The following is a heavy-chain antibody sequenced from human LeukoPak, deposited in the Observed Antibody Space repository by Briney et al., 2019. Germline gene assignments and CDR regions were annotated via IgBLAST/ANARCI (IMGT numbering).Heavy chain of an antibody. V-gene: IGHV3-74*01. Sequence: GGSLRLSCAASGFTFSSYWMHWVRQAPGKGLVWVSRIKSDGITITYADSVKGRFTISRDNAKNTLYLQMNSLRAEDTAVYYCLRDLNWSLDQWGQGTLVTVSS. CDR1: GFTFSSYW. J-gene: IGHJ4*02. D-gene: IGHD1-20*01. CDR3: LRDLNWSLDQ. CDR2: IKSDGITI.